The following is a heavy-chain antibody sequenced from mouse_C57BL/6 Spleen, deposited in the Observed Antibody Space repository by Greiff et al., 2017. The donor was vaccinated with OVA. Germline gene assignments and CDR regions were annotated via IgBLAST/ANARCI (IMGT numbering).Heavy chain of an antibody. CDR1: GFSLTSYG. CDR3: SREGGSDDGYPVEAMDY. J-gene: IGHJ4*01. D-gene: IGHD2-3*01. V-gene: IGHV2-2*01. Sequence: QVQLKQSGPGLVQPSQSLSITCTVFGFSLTSYGVHWVRQSPGKGLEWLGVIWSGGSPDYNAAFISRLSISKDNSKSQVFFKMNSLKADNTVIYYWSREGGSDDGYPVEAMDYWGQGTSVTVSS. CDR2: IWSGGSP.